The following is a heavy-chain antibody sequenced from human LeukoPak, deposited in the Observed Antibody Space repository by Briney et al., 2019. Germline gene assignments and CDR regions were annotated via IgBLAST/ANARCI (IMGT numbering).Heavy chain of an antibody. CDR1: GFTFSDYY. CDR3: ARGERYYDGSGSYSDY. V-gene: IGHV3-11*06. J-gene: IGHJ4*02. CDR2: ISSSSSYI. Sequence: GGSLRLSCAASGFTFSDYYMSWIRQAPGKGLEWVSSISSSSSYIYYADSVKGRFTISRDNAKNSLYLQMNSLRAEDTAVYYCARGERYYDGSGSYSDYWGQGTLVTVAS. D-gene: IGHD3-10*01.